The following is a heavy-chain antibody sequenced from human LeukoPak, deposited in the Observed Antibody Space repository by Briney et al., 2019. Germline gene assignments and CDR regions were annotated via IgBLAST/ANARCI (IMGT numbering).Heavy chain of an antibody. V-gene: IGHV1-46*03. CDR1: GYTFTSYY. CDR3: ARGTPVTPARPVFDYMDV. Sequence: EASVKVSCKASGYTFTSYYMHWVRQAPGQGLEWMGIINPSGGSTSYAQKFQGRVTMTRDTSTSTVYMELSSLRSEDTAVYYCARGTPVTPARPVFDYMDVWGKGTTVTVSS. CDR2: INPSGGST. D-gene: IGHD4-17*01. J-gene: IGHJ6*03.